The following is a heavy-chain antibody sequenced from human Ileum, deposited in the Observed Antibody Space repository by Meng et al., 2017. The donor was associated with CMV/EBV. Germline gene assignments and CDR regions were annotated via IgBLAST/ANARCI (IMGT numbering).Heavy chain of an antibody. V-gene: IGHV4-59*01. CDR1: GGSISSYY. J-gene: IGHJ4*02. D-gene: IGHD6-19*01. CDR2: IYYSGST. Sequence: SETLSLTCTVSGGSISSYYWSWIRQPPGKGLEWIGYIYYSGSTNYNPSLKSRVTISVDTSKNQFSLKLSSVTAADTGVYYCARGAVAGLSFDYWGQGTLVTVSS. CDR3: ARGAVAGLSFDY.